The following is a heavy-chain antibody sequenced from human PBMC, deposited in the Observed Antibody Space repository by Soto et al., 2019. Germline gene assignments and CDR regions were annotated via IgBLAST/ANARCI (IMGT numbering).Heavy chain of an antibody. J-gene: IGHJ4*02. D-gene: IGHD3-9*01. V-gene: IGHV4-59*12. CDR2: IFYSGGT. CDR3: ARARYYDWCFDL. CDR1: GDSISTYY. Sequence: SETLSLTCTVSGDSISTYYWSWIRQPLGKGLQWIGYIFYSGGTAYNPSLQSRVTISVDRSKAQFYLTLTSVTAADTAVYFCARARYYDWCFDLWGLGTPVTVSS.